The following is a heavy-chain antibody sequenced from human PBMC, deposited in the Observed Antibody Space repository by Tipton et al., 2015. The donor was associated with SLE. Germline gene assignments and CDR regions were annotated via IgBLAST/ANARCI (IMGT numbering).Heavy chain of an antibody. CDR1: GFNFTKYR. J-gene: IGHJ6*03. D-gene: IGHD5-12*01. CDR2: IKEDGVEQ. CDR3: ARYAANRRYSGYGSHNYYYMDV. V-gene: IGHV3-7*01. Sequence: SLRLSCVGSGFNFTKYRMSWIRQAPGKGLQWVAHIKEDGVEQFYADSVKGRLTISRDNAKSSLFLQLNSLRVDDTAIYYCARYAANRRYSGYGSHNYYYMDVWGKGTTVTVSS.